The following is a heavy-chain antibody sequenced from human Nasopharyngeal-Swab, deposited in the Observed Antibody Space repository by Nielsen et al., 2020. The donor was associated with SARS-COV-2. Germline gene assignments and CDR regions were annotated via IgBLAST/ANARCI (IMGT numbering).Heavy chain of an antibody. J-gene: IGHJ4*02. CDR2: INYSGST. D-gene: IGHD5-12*01. CDR3: ARRSRRGYDLY. Sequence: WIRQPPGKGLEWIGEINYSGSTNYNPSLNSRLTISIDRSKNQFSLKLSSVTAADTAVYYCARRSRRGYDLYWGQGTLVTVSS. V-gene: IGHV4-34*01.